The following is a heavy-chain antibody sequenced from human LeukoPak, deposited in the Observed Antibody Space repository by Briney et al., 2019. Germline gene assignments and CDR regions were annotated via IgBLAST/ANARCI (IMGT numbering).Heavy chain of an antibody. J-gene: IGHJ4*02. D-gene: IGHD3-22*01. CDR2: IYSGGST. Sequence: GGSLRLSCAASGFTVSSNYMSWVRQAPGKGLEWVSVIYSGGSTYYADSVKGRFTISRDNSKNTLYLQMNSLRAEDTAVYYCARDDDGTGHYGQFNFWGQGTLVTVSS. V-gene: IGHV3-66*02. CDR1: GFTVSSNY. CDR3: ARDDDGTGHYGQFNF.